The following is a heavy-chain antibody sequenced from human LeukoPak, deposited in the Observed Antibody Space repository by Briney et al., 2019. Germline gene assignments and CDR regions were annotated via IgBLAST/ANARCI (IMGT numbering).Heavy chain of an antibody. D-gene: IGHD4-17*01. CDR2: ISTYNGNT. J-gene: IGHJ4*02. CDR3: ARGDDYGDYWGLY. CDR1: GYTFTKYG. V-gene: IGHV1-18*01. Sequence: GASVKVSCKASGYTFTKYGITWVRQAPGQGLEWMGWISTYNGNTNYAQKLQGRVTMTTVTSTSTAYMELRSLISDDAAVYYCARGDDYGDYWGLYWGQGTLVTVSS.